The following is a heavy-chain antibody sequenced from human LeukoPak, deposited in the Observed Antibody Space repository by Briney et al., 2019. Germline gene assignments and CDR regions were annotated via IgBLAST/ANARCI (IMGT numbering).Heavy chain of an antibody. V-gene: IGHV4-30-4*01. J-gene: IGHJ4*02. Sequence: SETLSLTCTVSGGSISSGDYYWSWIRQTPGKGLEWIGYIYYSGSTYYNPSLKSRVTISVDTSKNQFSLKLSSVTAADTAVYYCASYYDSSGYFYWGQGTLVTVSS. CDR2: IYYSGST. D-gene: IGHD3-22*01. CDR3: ASYYDSSGYFY. CDR1: GGSISSGDYY.